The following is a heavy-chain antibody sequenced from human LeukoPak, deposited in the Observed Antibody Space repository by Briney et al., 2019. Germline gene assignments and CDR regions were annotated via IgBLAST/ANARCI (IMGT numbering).Heavy chain of an antibody. J-gene: IGHJ4*02. CDR3: ARDPAPGHQPYTCVREV. Sequence: PGGSLRLSCAASGFTFSSYSMNWVRQAPGKGLEWVSYISSSSSTIYYADSVKGRFTISRDNAKNSLYLQMNSLRAEDTAVYYCARDPAPGHQPYTCVREVWGKGPRVTVSS. D-gene: IGHD3-16*01. CDR2: ISSSSSTI. CDR1: GFTFSSYS. V-gene: IGHV3-48*01.